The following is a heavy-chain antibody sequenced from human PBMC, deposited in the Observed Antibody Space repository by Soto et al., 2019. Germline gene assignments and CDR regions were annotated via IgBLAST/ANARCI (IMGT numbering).Heavy chain of an antibody. CDR2: INHSGST. Sequence: SETLSLTCAVYGGSFSGYYWSWIRQPPGKGLEWIGEINHSGSTNYNPSLKSRVTISVDTSKNRFSLKLSSVTAADTAVYYCARGRGVAAAGTEYYYYGMDVWGQGTTVTVSS. V-gene: IGHV4-34*01. CDR1: GGSFSGYY. J-gene: IGHJ6*02. CDR3: ARGRGVAAAGTEYYYYGMDV. D-gene: IGHD6-13*01.